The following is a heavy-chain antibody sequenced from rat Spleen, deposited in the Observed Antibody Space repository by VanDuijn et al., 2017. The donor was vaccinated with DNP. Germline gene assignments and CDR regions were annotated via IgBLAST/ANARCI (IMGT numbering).Heavy chain of an antibody. J-gene: IGHJ2*01. Sequence: EVQLQESGPGLVKPSQSLSLTCSVTGYSITSNFRWSWIRKFPGNKLEWMGYINGAGNTNYNPSLKSRISITRDTSKNQFFLQVNSVTTEDSATNYCAIQLGVFDYWGQGVLVTVSS. CDR3: AIQLGVFDY. CDR1: GYSITSNFR. V-gene: IGHV3-3*01. D-gene: IGHD5-1*01. CDR2: INGAGNT.